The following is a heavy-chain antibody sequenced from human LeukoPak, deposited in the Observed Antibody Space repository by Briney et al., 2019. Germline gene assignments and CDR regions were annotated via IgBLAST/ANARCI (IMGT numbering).Heavy chain of an antibody. V-gene: IGHV1-18*01. D-gene: IGHD4-17*01. CDR1: GYTFTSCG. Sequence: SSVKVSCKASGYTFTSCGISWVRQAPGQGLEWMGWISAYNGNTNYAQKLQGRVTMTTDTSTSPAYMELRSVRSDDTAVYYCARDRALMTTVTTSHYWGQGTLVTGFS. CDR2: ISAYNGNT. CDR3: ARDRALMTTVTTSHY. J-gene: IGHJ4*02.